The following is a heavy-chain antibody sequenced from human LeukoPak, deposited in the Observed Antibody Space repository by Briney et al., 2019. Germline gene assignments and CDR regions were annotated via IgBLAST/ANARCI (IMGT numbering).Heavy chain of an antibody. J-gene: IGHJ4*02. D-gene: IGHD3-10*01. Sequence: SETLSLTCTVSGGSISSSSYYWGWIRQPPGKGLEWIGEINHSGSTNYNPSLKSRVTISVDTSKNQFSLKLSSVTAADTAVYYCARGRITMVRGVIIGYFDYWGQGTLVTVSS. CDR3: ARGRITMVRGVIIGYFDY. CDR1: GGSISSSSYY. V-gene: IGHV4-39*07. CDR2: INHSGST.